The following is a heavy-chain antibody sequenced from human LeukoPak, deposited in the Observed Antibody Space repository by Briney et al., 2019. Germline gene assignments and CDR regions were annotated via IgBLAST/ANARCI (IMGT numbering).Heavy chain of an antibody. CDR1: GFTFSSYV. CDR2: ISGSGDST. Sequence: GGSLRLSCAASGFTFSSYVMSWVRLAPGKGLEWVSGISGSGDSTYYADFVKGRFTISRDNSKNALYLQMNSLRAEDTAVYYCAKDKRMDVWGLGTTVTVSS. J-gene: IGHJ6*02. CDR3: AKDKRMDV. V-gene: IGHV3-23*01.